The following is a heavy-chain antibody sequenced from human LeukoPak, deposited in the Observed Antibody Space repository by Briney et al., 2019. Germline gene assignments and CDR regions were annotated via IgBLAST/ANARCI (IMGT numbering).Heavy chain of an antibody. CDR2: INHSGST. V-gene: IGHV4-34*01. Sequence: PSETLSLTCAVYGGSFSGYYWSWIRQPPGKGLEWIGEINHSGSTNYNPSLKSRVTISVDTSKNQFSLKLSSVTAADTAVYYCARGHPIAHYRVLSSRYFDYWGQGTLVTVSS. D-gene: IGHD6-13*01. J-gene: IGHJ4*02. CDR3: ARGHPIAHYRVLSSRYFDY. CDR1: GGSFSGYY.